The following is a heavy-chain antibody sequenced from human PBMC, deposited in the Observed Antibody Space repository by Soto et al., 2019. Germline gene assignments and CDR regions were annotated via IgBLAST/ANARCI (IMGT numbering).Heavy chain of an antibody. J-gene: IGHJ4*02. CDR1: GFTFSSYA. CDR3: ARTYYYGSWSYLDY. V-gene: IGHV3-30-3*01. CDR2: ISYDGSNK. D-gene: IGHD3-10*01. Sequence: QVQLVESGGGVVQPGRSLRLSCAASGFTFSSYAMHWVRQAPGKGLEWVAVISYDGSNKYYADSVKGRFTISRDNSKNTLYLQMNSLRAEDTAVYYCARTYYYGSWSYLDYWGQGTLVTVSS.